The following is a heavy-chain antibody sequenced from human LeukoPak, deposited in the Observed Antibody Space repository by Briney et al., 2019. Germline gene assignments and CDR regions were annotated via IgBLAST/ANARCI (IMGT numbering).Heavy chain of an antibody. V-gene: IGHV4-31*01. Sequence: SQTLSLTCTVSGGSISSGGYYWSWIRQHPGKGLEWIGYIYYSGGTYYNPSLKSLVTISVDTSKNQFSLKLSSVTAAATDVYYCRRRHNEYHWFDAWGQGRLVTVSS. CDR1: GGSISSGGYY. CDR2: IYYSGGT. CDR3: RRRHNEYHWFDA. D-gene: IGHD2-2*02. J-gene: IGHJ5*02.